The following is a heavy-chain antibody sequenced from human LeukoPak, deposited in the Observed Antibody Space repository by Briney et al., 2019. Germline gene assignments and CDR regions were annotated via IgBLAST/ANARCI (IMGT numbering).Heavy chain of an antibody. CDR3: ARDSGLYYYDSSGYPDDAFDI. Sequence: ASVKVSCKASGYTFTSYGISWVRQAPGQGLEWMGWISAYNGNTNYAQKLQGRVTMTTDTSTSTAYMELRSLRSDDTAVYYCARDSGLYYYDSSGYPDDAFDIWGQGTMVTVSS. V-gene: IGHV1-18*01. CDR2: ISAYNGNT. D-gene: IGHD3-22*01. J-gene: IGHJ3*02. CDR1: GYTFTSYG.